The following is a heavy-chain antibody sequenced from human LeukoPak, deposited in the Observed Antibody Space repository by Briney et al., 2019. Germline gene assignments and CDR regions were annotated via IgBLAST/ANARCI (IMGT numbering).Heavy chain of an antibody. D-gene: IGHD2-15*01. CDR2: IRQDGSET. V-gene: IGHV3-7*01. J-gene: IGHJ5*02. CDR3: ARDNRYCIGGYCSNWFDP. CDR1: GFIFSNYW. Sequence: GGSLRLSCAASGFIFSNYWMQWVRQAPGKGLEWVANIRQDGSETYYVDSVKGRFTISRDNAKNSLYLQMNSLRGEDTAVFYCARDNRYCIGGYCSNWFDPWGQGTLVTVSS.